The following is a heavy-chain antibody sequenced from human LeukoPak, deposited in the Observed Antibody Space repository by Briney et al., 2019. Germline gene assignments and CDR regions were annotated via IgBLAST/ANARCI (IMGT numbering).Heavy chain of an antibody. Sequence: GGSLRPSCAASGFTFSSYAMSWVRQAPGKGLEWVSAISGSGGSTYYADSVKGRFTISRDNSKNTLYLQMNSLRAEDTAVYYCAKTRTSENYYYYGMDVWGQGTTVIVSS. CDR3: AKTRTSENYYYYGMDV. CDR1: GFTFSSYA. J-gene: IGHJ6*02. D-gene: IGHD2-2*01. CDR2: ISGSGGST. V-gene: IGHV3-23*01.